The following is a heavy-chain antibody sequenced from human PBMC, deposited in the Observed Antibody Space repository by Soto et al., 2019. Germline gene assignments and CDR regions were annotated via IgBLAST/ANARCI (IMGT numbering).Heavy chain of an antibody. CDR2: INPNSGGT. J-gene: IGHJ3*02. V-gene: IGHV1-2*04. CDR3: TRAPSYGAFDI. D-gene: IGHD4-17*01. Sequence: ASVKVSCKASGYTFTGYYMHWVRQAPGQGLEWMGWINPNSGGTNYAQKFQGWVTMTRDTSMSTAYMELSRLRSEDTAVYYCTRAPSYGAFDIWGQGTMVTVSS. CDR1: GYTFTGYY.